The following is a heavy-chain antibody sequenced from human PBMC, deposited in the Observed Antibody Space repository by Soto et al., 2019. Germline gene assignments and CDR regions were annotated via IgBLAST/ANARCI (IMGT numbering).Heavy chain of an antibody. J-gene: IGHJ4*01. CDR2: IKHDGNEQ. V-gene: IGHV3-7*03. CDR1: GFTFSRYW. CDR3: TRDDEVFFDS. Sequence: PGGSLRLSCAASGFTFSRYWLSWVRQAPGKGLEWVANIKHDGNEQYYVDSVKGRFTISRDNAKNSLYLQMNSLRAEDAAVYYCTRDDEVFFDSSCQATLVTVSS.